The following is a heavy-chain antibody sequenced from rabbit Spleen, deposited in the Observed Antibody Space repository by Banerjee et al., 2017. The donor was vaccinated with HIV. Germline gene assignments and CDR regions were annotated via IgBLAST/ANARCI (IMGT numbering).Heavy chain of an antibody. V-gene: IGHV1S45*01. Sequence: QEKLVESGGDLVKPEGSLTLTCKASGFSFSDRDVMCWVRQAPGKGLEWIACINAVTGRAVYASWAKGRFTFSKTSSTTVTLQVTSLTAADTATYFCARDVAGREDFNLWGPGTLVTVS. CDR1: GFSFSDRDV. D-gene: IGHD4-2*01. CDR3: ARDVAGREDFNL. CDR2: INAVTGRA. J-gene: IGHJ4*01.